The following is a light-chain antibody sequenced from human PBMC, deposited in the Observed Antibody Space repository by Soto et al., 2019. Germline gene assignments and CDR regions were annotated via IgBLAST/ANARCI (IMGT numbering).Light chain of an antibody. CDR3: QHYGRT. J-gene: IGKJ3*01. CDR1: QSVSSSY. CDR2: GAS. Sequence: EIVLMQSPGTLSLSPGERATLSCRASQSVSSSYLAWYQQKPGQPPRLLIYGASSRATGIPDRFSGSGSGTDFTLTISRLEPEDLAVYYCQHYGRTFGPGTKVRIK. V-gene: IGKV3-20*01.